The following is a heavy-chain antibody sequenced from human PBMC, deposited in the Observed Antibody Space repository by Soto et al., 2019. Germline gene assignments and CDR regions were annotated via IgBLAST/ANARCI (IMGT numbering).Heavy chain of an antibody. V-gene: IGHV3-23*01. CDR1: GFNFTNHV. J-gene: IGHJ4*02. CDR2: ISNSDDVG. Sequence: EVQLLESGGGLVQPSRSLRLSCSASGFNFTNHVINWVRQAPGKSLEWVSSISNSDDVGFYADSVRGRFLVSRDISTSSVYLQTNYLRVEDTAVYYCAKTVGATKLEDYWGQGTLVTVSS. D-gene: IGHD1-26*01. CDR3: AKTVGATKLEDY.